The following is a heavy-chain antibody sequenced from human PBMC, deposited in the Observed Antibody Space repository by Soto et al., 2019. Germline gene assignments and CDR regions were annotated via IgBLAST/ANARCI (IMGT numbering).Heavy chain of an antibody. D-gene: IGHD1-20*01. V-gene: IGHV3-7*01. J-gene: IGHJ6*04. CDR2: IKQDGSGK. Sequence: EVQLVESGGGLFQPGGSRRLSCAASGFTFSTYWLTWFRQTPGKGLEWVANIKQDGSGKYYVDSVKGRFTISRDTGKNSLYLQMNSLRAEDTAVYYCARSRYLDVWGKGTTVTVSS. CDR3: ARSRYLDV. CDR1: GFTFSTYW.